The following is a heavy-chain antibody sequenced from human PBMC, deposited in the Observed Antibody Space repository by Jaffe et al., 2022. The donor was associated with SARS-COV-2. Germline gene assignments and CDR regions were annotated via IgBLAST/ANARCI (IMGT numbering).Heavy chain of an antibody. CDR1: GGSISSYY. CDR2: IYTSGST. Sequence: QVQLQESGPGLVKPSETLSLTCTVSGGSISSYYWSWIRQPAGKGLEWIGRIYTSGSTNYNPSLKSRVTMSVDTSKNQFSLKLSSVTAADTAVYYCARSYSSSWSSTYYFDYWGQGTLVTVSS. V-gene: IGHV4-4*07. J-gene: IGHJ4*02. CDR3: ARSYSSSWSSTYYFDY. D-gene: IGHD6-13*01.